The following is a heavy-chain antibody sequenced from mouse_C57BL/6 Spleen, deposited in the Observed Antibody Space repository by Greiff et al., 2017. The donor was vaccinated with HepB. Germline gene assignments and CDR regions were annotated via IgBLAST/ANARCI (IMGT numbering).Heavy chain of an antibody. Sequence: VQLQQSGAELVKPGASVKMSCKASGYTFTSYWITWVKQRPVQGLEWIGDIYPGSGSTNYNEKFKSKATLPVDTSSSTAYMQLSSLTSEDSAVYYCAREGLRRPFYAMDYWGQGTSVTVSS. V-gene: IGHV1-55*01. J-gene: IGHJ4*01. D-gene: IGHD2-4*01. CDR2: IYPGSGST. CDR1: GYTFTSYW. CDR3: AREGLRRPFYAMDY.